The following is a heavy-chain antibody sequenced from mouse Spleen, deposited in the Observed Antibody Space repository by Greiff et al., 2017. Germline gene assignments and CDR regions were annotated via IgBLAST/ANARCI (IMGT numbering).Heavy chain of an antibody. Sequence: VQLQQSGAELVRPGSSVKLSCKASGYTFTSYWMHWVKQRPIQGLEWIGNIDPSDSETHYNQKFKDKATLTVDKSSSTAYMQLSSLTSEDSAVYYCARWRGNYDVAMDYWGQGTSVTVSS. V-gene: IGHV1-52*01. CDR3: ARWRGNYDVAMDY. CDR1: GYTFTSYW. J-gene: IGHJ4*01. CDR2: IDPSDSET. D-gene: IGHD2-1*01.